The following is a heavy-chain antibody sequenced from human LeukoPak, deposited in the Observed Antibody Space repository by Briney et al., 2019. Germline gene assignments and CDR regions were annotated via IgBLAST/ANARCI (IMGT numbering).Heavy chain of an antibody. CDR2: INYSGST. Sequence: SETLSLTCAVYGGSFSGYYWSWIRQPPGKGLEWIGEINYSGSTNYNPSLKSRVTISVDTSKNQFSLKLSSVTAADTAVYYCARETPYSCSSRLRYYFDYWGQGTLVTVSS. CDR3: ARETPYSCSSRLRYYFDY. J-gene: IGHJ4*02. D-gene: IGHD6-6*01. V-gene: IGHV4-34*01. CDR1: GGSFSGYY.